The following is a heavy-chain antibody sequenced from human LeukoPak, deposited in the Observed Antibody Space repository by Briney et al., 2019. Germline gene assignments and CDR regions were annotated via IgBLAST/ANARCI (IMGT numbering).Heavy chain of an antibody. CDR3: ARHLGHCSTGACYSTYLDF. CDR1: GFSFSTYG. Sequence: GGSLRLSCVVSGFSFSTYGMHWVRQAPGKELEWVALLWYDGVIQYYADSVKGRFTISRDSSTNTVYLQMDSLRVEDTAVYYCARHLGHCSTGACYSTYLDFWGQGTLVTVSS. V-gene: IGHV3-33*01. J-gene: IGHJ4*02. CDR2: LWYDGVIQ. D-gene: IGHD2-15*01.